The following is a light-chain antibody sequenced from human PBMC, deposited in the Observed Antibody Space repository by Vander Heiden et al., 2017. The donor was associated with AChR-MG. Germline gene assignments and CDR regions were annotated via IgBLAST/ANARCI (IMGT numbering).Light chain of an antibody. V-gene: IGKV3-15*01. J-gene: IGKJ4*01. CDR3: QQYNNWPLT. Sequence: ELVMTQSPAILSVSPGARTARCCRASQSVSRTLAWYQHKPRQAPRLLIYGASTRATGIPARFSGSGSGTEFTLTISSLQSEDFAVYYCQQYNNWPLTFGGGTKVEIK. CDR2: GAS. CDR1: QSVSRT.